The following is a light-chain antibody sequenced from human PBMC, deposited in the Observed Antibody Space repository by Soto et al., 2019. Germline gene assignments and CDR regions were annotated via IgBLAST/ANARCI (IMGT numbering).Light chain of an antibody. Sequence: DVVMTQTPLSLSVTPGQPASISCKSSQSLLHSDGKTYLYWYLQRPGQPPQLLISEISNRFSGVPDRFSGSGSGTDFTLTISRLEPEDFAVYYCQQYGSSPLTFGGGTKVDIK. CDR1: QSLLHSDGKTY. CDR3: QQYGSSPLT. V-gene: IGKV2D-29*01. J-gene: IGKJ4*01. CDR2: EIS.